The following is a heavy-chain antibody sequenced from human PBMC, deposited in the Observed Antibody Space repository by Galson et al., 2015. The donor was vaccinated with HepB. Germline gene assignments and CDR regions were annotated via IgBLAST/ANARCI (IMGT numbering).Heavy chain of an antibody. J-gene: IGHJ6*03. Sequence: SLRLSCAASGFSFKYYGMHWVRQAPGKGPEWISYISSGGTNIHFADSVKGRFTISRDNAKNSLYLQLNGLRGEDTAIYFCAREEVIVVAAATHGNYYYMDVWGKGTLVTVSS. V-gene: IGHV3-48*03. CDR2: ISSGGTNI. D-gene: IGHD2-2*01. CDR1: GFSFKYYG. CDR3: AREEVIVVAAATHGNYYYMDV.